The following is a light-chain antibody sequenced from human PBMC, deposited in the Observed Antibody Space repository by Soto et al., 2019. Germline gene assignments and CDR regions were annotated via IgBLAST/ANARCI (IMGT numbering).Light chain of an antibody. Sequence: QSVLTQPPSASGTPGQRVTISCSGRSSNIGSNYVYWYQQLPEAAPKLLIYRNDQRPSGVPDRFSGSKSGTSASLAISGLRSEDEADYYCAAWDDSLSGLVFGGGTKLTVL. CDR3: AAWDDSLSGLV. CDR1: SSNIGSNY. V-gene: IGLV1-47*01. CDR2: RND. J-gene: IGLJ2*01.